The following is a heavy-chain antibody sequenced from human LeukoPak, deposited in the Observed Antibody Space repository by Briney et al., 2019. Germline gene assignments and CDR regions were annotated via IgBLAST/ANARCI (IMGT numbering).Heavy chain of an antibody. D-gene: IGHD3-3*02. J-gene: IGHJ6*03. CDR1: GYTFTGYC. CDR2: INPNSGGT. V-gene: IGHV1-2*02. CDR3: AREIILNYYYYYMDV. Sequence: ASVKVSCKASGYTFTGYCMHWVRQAPGQGLEWMGWINPNSGGTNYAQKFQGRVTMTRDTSISTAYMELSRLRSDDTAVYYCAREIILNYYYYYMDVWGKGTTVTVSS.